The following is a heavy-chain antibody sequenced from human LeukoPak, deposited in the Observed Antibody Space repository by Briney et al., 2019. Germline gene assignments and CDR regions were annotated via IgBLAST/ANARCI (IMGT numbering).Heavy chain of an antibody. J-gene: IGHJ4*02. CDR3: ATLGYCTGGNCYQDDF. Sequence: SETLSLTCTVSGASFRSYYWNWIRQPPGKGLEWIGYIFSRGGTSYNPSLKSRATILIDTSKNQFSLSLTSMTAADTAVYYCATLGYCTGGNCYQDDFWGQGTLVTVSS. D-gene: IGHD2-15*01. CDR1: GASFRSYY. V-gene: IGHV4-59*01. CDR2: IFSRGGT.